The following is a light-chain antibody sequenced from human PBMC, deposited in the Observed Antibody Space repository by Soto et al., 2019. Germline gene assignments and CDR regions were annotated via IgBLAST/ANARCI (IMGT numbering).Light chain of an antibody. J-gene: IGLJ7*01. CDR1: SSNIGDNY. CDR2: DND. Sequence: HSELTQTPSVSAAAGQKGTIACSGSSSNIGDNYVSWYQQVPGTAPKLLIYDNDQRSSGTPDRFSAYKSGTSATLGITGLQTGDEADYYCGTWDSSLSVAVFGGGTQLTVL. CDR3: GTWDSSLSVAV. V-gene: IGLV1-51*01.